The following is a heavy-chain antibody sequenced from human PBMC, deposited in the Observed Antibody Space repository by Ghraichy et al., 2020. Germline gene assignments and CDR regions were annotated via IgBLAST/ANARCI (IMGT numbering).Heavy chain of an antibody. J-gene: IGHJ4*02. CDR1: GASITSNH. V-gene: IGHV4-59*01. CDR3: ARDLGLSL. Sequence: SETLSLTCTVSGASITSNHWCWIRQPPGKGLEWIGNVYYGGSATTNPALKSRVTISMDTSNNQYSLMLSSVTAADTAIYYCARDLGLSLWGQGTLVTVSS. CDR2: VYYGGSA.